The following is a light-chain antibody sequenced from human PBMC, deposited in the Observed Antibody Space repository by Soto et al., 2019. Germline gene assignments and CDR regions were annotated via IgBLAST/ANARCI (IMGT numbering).Light chain of an antibody. CDR1: SSDVGGYNY. CDR3: RAYTRSSTLV. Sequence: QSALTQPASVSGAPGQSITISCTGTSSDVGGYNYVSWYLQHPCKAPRLIISEVTTRTSGVSNRFSGSKSGNTASLTISGLHAEDAADYYCRAYTRSSTLVFGGGTKLTVL. J-gene: IGLJ3*02. V-gene: IGLV2-14*01. CDR2: EVT.